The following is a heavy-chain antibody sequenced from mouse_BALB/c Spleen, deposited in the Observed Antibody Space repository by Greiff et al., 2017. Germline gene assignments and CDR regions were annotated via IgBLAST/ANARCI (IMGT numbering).Heavy chain of an antibody. V-gene: IGHV1-9*01. CDR3: ARPPSYGSSYDYAMDY. D-gene: IGHD1-1*01. CDR1: GYTFSSYW. Sequence: VQLQQSGAELMKPGASVKISCKATGYTFSSYWIEWVKQRPGHGLEWIGEILPGSGSTNYNEKFKGKATFTADTSSNTAYMQLSSLTSEDSAVYYCARPPSYGSSYDYAMDYWGQGTSVTVSS. J-gene: IGHJ4*01. CDR2: ILPGSGST.